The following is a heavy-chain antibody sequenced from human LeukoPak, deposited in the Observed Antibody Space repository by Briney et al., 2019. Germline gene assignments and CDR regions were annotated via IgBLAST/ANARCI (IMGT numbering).Heavy chain of an antibody. CDR2: INPNSGGT. CDR1: GYTFTGYY. CDR3: ARLLDLSYSSSADY. D-gene: IGHD6-6*01. J-gene: IGHJ4*02. V-gene: IGHV1-2*02. Sequence: EASVKVSCKASGYTFTGYYMHWVRQAPGQGLEWMGWINPNSGGTNYAQKFQGRVTMTRDTSAGTAYMELSRLRSDDTAVYYCARLLDLSYSSSADYWGQGTLVTVSS.